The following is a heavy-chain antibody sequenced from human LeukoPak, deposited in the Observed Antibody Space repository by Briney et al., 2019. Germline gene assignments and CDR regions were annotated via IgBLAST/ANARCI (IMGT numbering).Heavy chain of an antibody. J-gene: IGHJ6*03. CDR3: ARDWESSGWYDYYYYMDV. V-gene: IGHV3-23*01. CDR1: VSDFDISA. CDR2: ISPFGDYI. D-gene: IGHD6-19*01. Sequence: GGSLRLSCVASVSDFDISAMNWVRQAPGKGLEWISSISPFGDYIESADSVTGRFIISRDNSQNTIYLQMNSLRAEDTAVYYCARDWESSGWYDYYYYMDVWGKGTTVTVSS.